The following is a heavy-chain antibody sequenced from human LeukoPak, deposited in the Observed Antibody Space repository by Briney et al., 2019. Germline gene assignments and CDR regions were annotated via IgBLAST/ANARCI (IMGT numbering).Heavy chain of an antibody. J-gene: IGHJ4*02. D-gene: IGHD6-19*01. CDR3: AREAAWGQWYFDH. V-gene: IGHV3-30*03. CDR2: IAADGGVK. CDR1: GISFNSHG. Sequence: GGSLRLSCVASGISFNSHGMHWVRQAPGKGLEWVAVIAADGGVKHYADSVKGRFTLSRDNSKNTLYLQMNSLNVEDTAVYYCAREAAWGQWYFDHWGQGTPVTVSS.